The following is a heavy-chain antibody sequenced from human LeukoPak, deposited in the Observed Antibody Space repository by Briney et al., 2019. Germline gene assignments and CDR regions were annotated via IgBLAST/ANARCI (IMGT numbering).Heavy chain of an antibody. CDR3: VRGDWYFES. Sequence: GGSLRLSCVTSGFNFSDSRMTWVRQAPGKGLQWVANVNRDGTENHFLDSVEGRFTISRDNAKKSLYLQMSSLRPQDTAVYFCVRGDWYFESWGQGTLVTVSS. V-gene: IGHV3-7*04. J-gene: IGHJ4*02. D-gene: IGHD2-21*01. CDR1: GFNFSDSR. CDR2: VNRDGTEN.